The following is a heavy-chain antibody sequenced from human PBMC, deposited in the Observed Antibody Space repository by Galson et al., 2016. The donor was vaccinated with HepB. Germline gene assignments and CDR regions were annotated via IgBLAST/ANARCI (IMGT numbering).Heavy chain of an antibody. V-gene: IGHV3-53*01. CDR3: ARDQYQFFGLDV. D-gene: IGHD4-11*01. CDR1: GFTVSRNY. Sequence: SLRLSCAASGFTVSRNYMTWVRQSPGKGLEWVAVIYSGGSSYYADSVKGRFTISRDTSKNTLSLQMKSLRVEDTAIYYCARDQYQFFGLDVWGQGTTVTVSS. J-gene: IGHJ6*02. CDR2: IYSGGSS.